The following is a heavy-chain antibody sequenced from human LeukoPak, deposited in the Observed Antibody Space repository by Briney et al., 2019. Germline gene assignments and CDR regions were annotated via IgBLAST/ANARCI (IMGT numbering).Heavy chain of an antibody. CDR2: IYHSGST. CDR1: GGSISSGGYS. Sequence: SETQSLTCAVSGGSISSGGYSWSWIRQPPGRGLEWIGYIYHSGSTYYNPSIKSRVTISVDRSKNQFSLKLSSVTAADTAVYYCARAAYYYDSSGYFTISNFDDWGQGTLVTVSS. J-gene: IGHJ4*02. CDR3: ARAAYYYDSSGYFTISNFDD. D-gene: IGHD3-22*01. V-gene: IGHV4-30-2*01.